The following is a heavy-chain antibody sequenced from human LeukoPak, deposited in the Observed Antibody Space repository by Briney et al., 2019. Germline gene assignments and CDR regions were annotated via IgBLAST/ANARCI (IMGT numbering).Heavy chain of an antibody. J-gene: IGHJ4*02. CDR2: IDANTGSP. Sequence: ASVKVSCKASGYTFTRSSMNWVRQAPGQGLEWMGWIDANTGSPTYVQGFTGRFVFSLDTSVSTAYLQISSLKAEDTAVYYCSKDTWDYWGQGTLVTVSS. CDR1: GYTFTRSS. V-gene: IGHV7-4-1*02. CDR3: SKDTWDY.